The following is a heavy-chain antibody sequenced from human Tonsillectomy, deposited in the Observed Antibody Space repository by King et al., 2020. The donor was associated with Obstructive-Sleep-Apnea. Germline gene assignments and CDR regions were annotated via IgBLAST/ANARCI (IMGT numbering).Heavy chain of an antibody. D-gene: IGHD2-15*01. CDR1: GFTSDDYA. J-gene: IGHJ6*02. Sequence: VQLVESGGGLVQPGRSLRLSCTASGFTSDDYAMSWFRQAPGKGLEWVGFIRGKTYGGTTEYGASLKGRFTISRDDSKSIVYLQMNSLKTEDTAVYYCTSIVVVVAARHYYYYGMDVWGQGTTVTVSS. CDR3: TSIVVVVAARHYYYYGMDV. V-gene: IGHV3-49*03. CDR2: IRGKTYGGTT.